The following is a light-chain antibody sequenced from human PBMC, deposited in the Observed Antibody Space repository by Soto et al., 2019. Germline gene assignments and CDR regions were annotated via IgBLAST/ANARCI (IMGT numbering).Light chain of an antibody. J-gene: IGKJ1*01. V-gene: IGKV1-5*01. CDR3: QQYNSFWT. CDR2: AAS. CDR1: QSISSY. Sequence: DIQMTQSPSTLSASVGDRVTITCRASQSISSYLAWYQQKPGKAKKLLIDAASRLESGASTSCSGSAAGTEFPTTISRLQPDDFATYYRQQYNSFWTFGQGTKVDI.